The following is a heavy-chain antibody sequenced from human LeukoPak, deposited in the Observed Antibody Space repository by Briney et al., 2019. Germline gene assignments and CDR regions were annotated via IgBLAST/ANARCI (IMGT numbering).Heavy chain of an antibody. J-gene: IGHJ4*02. V-gene: IGHV3-74*01. CDR3: ASQPY. CDR2: INTDGSST. Sequence: GGSLRLSCAASGLTFSSYWMHWVRQAPGKGLVWVSRINTDGSSTSYAASVKGRFTISRDNAKNTLYLQMYSLRAEDTAVYYCASQPYWGQGTLVTVSS. CDR1: GLTFSSYW.